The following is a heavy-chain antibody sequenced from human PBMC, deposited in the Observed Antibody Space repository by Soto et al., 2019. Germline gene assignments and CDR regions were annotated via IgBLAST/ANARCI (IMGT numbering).Heavy chain of an antibody. J-gene: IGHJ6*02. CDR2: IIPIFGTA. CDR3: ASWGIAAAGTNYYYGMDV. CDR1: GGTFSSYA. D-gene: IGHD6-13*01. V-gene: IGHV1-69*13. Sequence: VKVSCKASGGTFSSYAISWVRQAPGQGLEWMGGIIPIFGTANYAQKFQGRVTITADESTSTAYMELSSLRSEDTAVYYCASWGIAAAGTNYYYGMDVWGQGTTVTVSS.